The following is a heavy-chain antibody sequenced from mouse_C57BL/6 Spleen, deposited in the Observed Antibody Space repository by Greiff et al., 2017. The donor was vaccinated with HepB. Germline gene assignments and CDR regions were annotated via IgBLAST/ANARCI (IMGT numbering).Heavy chain of an antibody. Sequence: QMQLKESGAELVRPGASVTLSCKASGYTFTDYEMHWVKQTPVHGLEWIGAIDPETGGTAYNQKFKGKAILTAEKSSSTAYMELRSLTSEDSAVYYCTQIYYGNYDWYFDVWGTGTTVTVSS. CDR3: TQIYYGNYDWYFDV. J-gene: IGHJ1*03. D-gene: IGHD2-1*01. CDR1: GYTFTDYE. CDR2: IDPETGGT. V-gene: IGHV1-15*01.